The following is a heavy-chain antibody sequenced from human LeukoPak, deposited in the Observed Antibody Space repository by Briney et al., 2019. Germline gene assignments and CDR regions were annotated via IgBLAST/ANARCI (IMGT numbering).Heavy chain of an antibody. V-gene: IGHV3-30*18. CDR2: ISYDGSHK. Sequence: GGSLRHSCAAPGITFRSYGMHWGRQAPGKGLEWMAVISYDGSHKYYADSVKGRFSISRDNSKNTLYLQMNSLRADDTAVYYCAKGARGDTVTSIVGLNWFDPWGQGTLVTVSS. CDR1: GITFRSYG. CDR3: AKGARGDTVTSIVGLNWFDP. D-gene: IGHD4-17*01. J-gene: IGHJ5*02.